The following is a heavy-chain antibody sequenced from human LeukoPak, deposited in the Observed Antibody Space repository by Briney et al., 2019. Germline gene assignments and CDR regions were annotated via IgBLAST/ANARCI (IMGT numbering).Heavy chain of an antibody. CDR1: GFTFSSYA. J-gene: IGHJ5*02. CDR2: ISGSGGSA. Sequence: GGSLRLSCAASGFTFSSYAMSWVRQAPGKGLEWVSAISGSGGSAYYADPVKGRFTISRDNSKNTLYLQMNSLRAEDTAVYYCAKLTPDLREQQLISTGWFDPWGQGTLVTVSS. D-gene: IGHD6-13*01. V-gene: IGHV3-23*01. CDR3: AKLTPDLREQQLISTGWFDP.